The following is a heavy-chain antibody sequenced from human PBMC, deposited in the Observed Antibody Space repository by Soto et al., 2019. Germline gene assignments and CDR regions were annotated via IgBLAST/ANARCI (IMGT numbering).Heavy chain of an antibody. CDR3: ARGPSGWFGYDY. J-gene: IGHJ4*02. CDR1: XFTXSSSW. D-gene: IGHD6-19*01. CDR2: INSGATTT. Sequence: EXQLVXSGGGLVQPGGXLXXXXAXXXFTXSSSWMHXXXXGXGXXLVWVSRINSGATTTNYADSVKGRFTISXXXXXXXXXXXXDSLTAEDTAVYYCARGPSGWFGYDYWGQGTLVTVXS. V-gene: IGHV3-74*01.